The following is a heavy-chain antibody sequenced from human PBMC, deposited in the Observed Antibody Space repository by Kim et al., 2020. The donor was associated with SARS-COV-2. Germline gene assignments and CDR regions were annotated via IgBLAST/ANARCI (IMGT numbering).Heavy chain of an antibody. Sequence: SETLSLTCTVSGYSISNSFYWSWSLQPPAKGPEWSGSIYYGLFGDTYYNPSFKRRVTISADPSKRQCPLNLNSVTAAATAVYYCARGGRYSSAWLSYFDPCGQGTLVTV. V-gene: IGHV4-38-2*02. D-gene: IGHD6-19*01. CDR1: GYSISNSFY. CDR2: IYYGLFGDT. J-gene: IGHJ5*02. CDR3: ARGGRYSSAWLSYFDP.